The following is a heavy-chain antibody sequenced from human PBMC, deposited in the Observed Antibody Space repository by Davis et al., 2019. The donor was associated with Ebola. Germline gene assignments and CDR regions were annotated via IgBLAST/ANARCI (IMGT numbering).Heavy chain of an antibody. CDR1: GYTFTSYA. CDR2: INGGNGNT. J-gene: IGHJ6*02. D-gene: IGHD2-2*01. Sequence: AASVKVSCKASGYTFTSYAMHWVRQAPGQRLEWMGWINGGNGNTRYAQKFQGRVTITRDTSASTAYMELSSLRSEDTAVYYYARDWCSSATCYAGYYNGMDVWGQGTTVTVSS. V-gene: IGHV1-3*01. CDR3: ARDWCSSATCYAGYYNGMDV.